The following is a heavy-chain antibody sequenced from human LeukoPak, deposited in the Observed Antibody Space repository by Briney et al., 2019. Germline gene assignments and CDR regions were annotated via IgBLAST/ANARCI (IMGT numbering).Heavy chain of an antibody. D-gene: IGHD3-10*02. V-gene: IGHV3-48*03. Sequence: PGGSLRLSCAASGFTFSSYEMNWVRQAPGKGLWWVSYISSSGSTIYYADSVKGRFTISRDNAKNSLYLQMNSLRAEDTAVYYCAELGITMVGGVWGKGTTVTISS. CDR2: ISSSGSTI. CDR1: GFTFSSYE. CDR3: AELGITMVGGV. J-gene: IGHJ6*04.